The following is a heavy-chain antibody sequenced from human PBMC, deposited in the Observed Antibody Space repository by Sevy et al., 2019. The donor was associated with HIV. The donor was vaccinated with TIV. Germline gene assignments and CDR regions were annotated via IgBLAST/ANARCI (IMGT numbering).Heavy chain of an antibody. V-gene: IGHV3-23*01. CDR3: ANHWERQHYYDSSGYSFDY. J-gene: IGHJ4*02. Sequence: GGSLRLSCAASGFTFSSYAMSWVRQAPGKGLEWVSAISGSGGSTYYADSVKGRFTISRDNSKNTLSLQMNSLRAEDTAVYYCANHWERQHYYDSSGYSFDYWGQGTLVTVSS. D-gene: IGHD3-22*01. CDR1: GFTFSSYA. CDR2: ISGSGGST.